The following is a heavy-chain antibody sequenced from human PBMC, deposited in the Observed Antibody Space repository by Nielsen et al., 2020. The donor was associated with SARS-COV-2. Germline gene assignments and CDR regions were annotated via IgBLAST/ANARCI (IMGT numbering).Heavy chain of an antibody. V-gene: IGHV1-69*13. CDR1: GGTFSSYA. CDR2: IIPIFGTA. CDR3: ARTPPYSSGWSLYFDY. D-gene: IGHD6-19*01. Sequence: SVKVSCKASGGTFSSYAISWVRQAPGQGLEWMGGIIPIFGTANYAQKFQGRVTITADESTSTAYMELSSLRSEDTAVYYCARTPPYSSGWSLYFDYWGQGTLVTVSS. J-gene: IGHJ4*02.